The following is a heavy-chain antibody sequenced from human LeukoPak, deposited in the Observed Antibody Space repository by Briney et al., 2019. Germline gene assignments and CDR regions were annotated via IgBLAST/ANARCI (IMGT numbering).Heavy chain of an antibody. CDR2: INSDGSST. J-gene: IGHJ4*02. V-gene: IGHV3-74*01. D-gene: IGHD6-19*01. CDR3: ARDGSSGWPKTKLLDY. CDR1: GFTFSSYW. Sequence: GGSLRLSCAASGFTFSSYWMHWVRQAPGKGLVGVSRINSDGSSTSYADSVKGRFTISRDNAKNTLYLQMNSLRAEDTAVYYCARDGSSGWPKTKLLDYWGQGTLVTVSS.